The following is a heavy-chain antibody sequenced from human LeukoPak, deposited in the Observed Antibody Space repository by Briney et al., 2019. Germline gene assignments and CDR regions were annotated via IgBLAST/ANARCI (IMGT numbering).Heavy chain of an antibody. CDR3: ARVGGDVWGSHRRYPFDY. J-gene: IGHJ4*02. CDR2: INHSGST. D-gene: IGHD3-16*02. Sequence: SETLSLTCAVYGGSFSGYYWSWIRQPPGKGLEWIGEINHSGSTNYNPSLKSRVTISVDTSKNQFSLKLSSVTAADTAVYYCARVGGDVWGSHRRYPFDYWGQGTLVTVSS. V-gene: IGHV4-34*01. CDR1: GGSFSGYY.